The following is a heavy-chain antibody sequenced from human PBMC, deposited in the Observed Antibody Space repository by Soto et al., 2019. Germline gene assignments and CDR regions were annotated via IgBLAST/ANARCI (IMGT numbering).Heavy chain of an antibody. CDR1: GGSISSSSYY. CDR2: IYYSGST. J-gene: IGHJ4*02. Sequence: QLQLLASGPGLGKPSETLSLTCTVSGGSISSSSYYWGWIRQPPGKGLELIGSIYYSGSTYYNPSLKSRVTISVDTSKNLFSLKLSSVTAADTAVYYCAGISDSGYADCGQGTLVTVST. D-gene: IGHD5-12*01. CDR3: AGISDSGYAD. V-gene: IGHV4-39*01.